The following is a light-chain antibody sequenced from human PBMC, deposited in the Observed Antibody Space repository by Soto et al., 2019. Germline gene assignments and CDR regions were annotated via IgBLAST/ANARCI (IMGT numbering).Light chain of an antibody. V-gene: IGKV1-5*01. J-gene: IGKJ2*01. CDR3: QQYNSYSPDT. CDR2: DAS. Sequence: DIQMTQSPSTLSASVGDRVTITCRASQSISSWLAWYQQKPGKAPKLLIYDASSLESGVPSRFSGSGCGTEFPLTISRLQPDDFAYYYRQQYNSYSPDTFGQGTKLEIK. CDR1: QSISSW.